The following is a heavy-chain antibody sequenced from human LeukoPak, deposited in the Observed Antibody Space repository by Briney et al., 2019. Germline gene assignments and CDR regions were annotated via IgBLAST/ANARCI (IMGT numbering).Heavy chain of an antibody. Sequence: SETLSLTCTVSGGSISSSSYYWGWIRQPPGKGLEWIGSIYYSGSTYYNPSLKSRVTISVDTSKNQFSLKLSSVTAADTAVYYCARQGDSGSYYLKYYYYYGMDVWGQGTTVTVSS. CDR1: GGSISSSSYY. V-gene: IGHV4-39*01. D-gene: IGHD1-26*01. CDR3: ARQGDSGSYYLKYYYYYGMDV. CDR2: IYYSGST. J-gene: IGHJ6*02.